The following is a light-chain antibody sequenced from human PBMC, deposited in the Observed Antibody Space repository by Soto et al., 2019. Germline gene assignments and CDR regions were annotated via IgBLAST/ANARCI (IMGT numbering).Light chain of an antibody. CDR3: QQYYTTPRT. J-gene: IGKJ1*01. Sequence: DIVMTQTPDSLAVSLGERATINCKSSQSVLYSSKNNNHLAWYQQKPGQPPKLIIYWASIRESGVPDRFSGSGSGTDFTLTISSLQAEDVAVYYCQQYYTTPRTFGQGTTAEIK. CDR2: WAS. CDR1: QSVLYSSKNNNH. V-gene: IGKV4-1*01.